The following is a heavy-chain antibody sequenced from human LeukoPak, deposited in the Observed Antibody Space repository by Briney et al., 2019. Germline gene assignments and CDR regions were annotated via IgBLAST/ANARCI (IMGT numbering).Heavy chain of an antibody. J-gene: IGHJ4*02. D-gene: IGHD4-17*01. CDR2: IYSDGSGI. CDR3: ARDTYDSGDYYFDY. Sequence: GGSPRLSCAASGFALNTYGMSWVRQAPGKGLVWVSRIYSDGSGISYADSVKGRFTISRDNAKNTLYLQMNSLRAEDTAVYYCARDTYDSGDYYFDYWGQGTLVTVSS. V-gene: IGHV3-74*01. CDR1: GFALNTYG.